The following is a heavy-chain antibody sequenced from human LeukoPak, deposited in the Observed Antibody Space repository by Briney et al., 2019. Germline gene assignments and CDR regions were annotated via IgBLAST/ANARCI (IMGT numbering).Heavy chain of an antibody. Sequence: SETLSLTCSVSGDPVTSSYWNWIRQPPGKGLEWIGYVSADGTTNYSPSLRSRLIMSVDTAKNDISLILMSATAADTAIYYCARLDCVLEGCYNHWGRGILVTVAS. J-gene: IGHJ4*02. CDR1: GDPVTSSY. V-gene: IGHV4-59*08. CDR3: ARLDCVLEGCYNH. D-gene: IGHD2-15*01. CDR2: VSADGTT.